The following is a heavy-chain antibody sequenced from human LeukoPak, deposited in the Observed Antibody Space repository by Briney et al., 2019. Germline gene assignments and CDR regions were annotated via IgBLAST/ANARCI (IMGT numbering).Heavy chain of an antibody. V-gene: IGHV3-33*08. J-gene: IGHJ3*02. CDR3: AGARRYAYYYDTPGAFDI. D-gene: IGHD3-22*01. Sequence: PGGSLRLSCAASGFTFSSYGMHWVRQAPGKGLEWVAVIWYDGSNKYYADSVKGRFTISRDNSKNTLYLQMNSLRAEDTAVYYCAGARRYAYYYDTPGAFDIWGQGTMVTVSS. CDR1: GFTFSSYG. CDR2: IWYDGSNK.